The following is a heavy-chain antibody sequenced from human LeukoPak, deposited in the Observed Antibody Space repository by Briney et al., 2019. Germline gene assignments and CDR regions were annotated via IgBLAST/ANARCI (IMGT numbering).Heavy chain of an antibody. CDR3: ARARGDTLFDY. D-gene: IGHD5-18*01. CDR1: GGSISSGGYY. Sequence: SETLSLTCTVSGGSISSGGYYWSWIRQPAGKGLEYIGRIYSTGSTNYNPSLRSRVTISVDTSKNQFSLKLSSVTAADTAVYYCARARGDTLFDYWGQGTLVTVSS. V-gene: IGHV4-61*02. J-gene: IGHJ4*02. CDR2: IYSTGST.